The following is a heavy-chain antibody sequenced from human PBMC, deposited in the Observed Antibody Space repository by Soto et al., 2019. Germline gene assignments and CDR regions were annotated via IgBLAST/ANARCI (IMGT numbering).Heavy chain of an antibody. V-gene: IGHV3-23*01. Sequence: HPGGSLRLSCAASGFTFSSYAMSWVRQAPGKGLEWVSAISGSGGSTYYADSVKGRFTISRDNSKNTLYLQMNSLRAEDTAVYYCAKDNGYSSSPLYPPYYYYGMDVWGQGTTVTVSS. CDR3: AKDNGYSSSPLYPPYYYYGMDV. J-gene: IGHJ6*02. D-gene: IGHD6-13*01. CDR1: GFTFSSYA. CDR2: ISGSGGST.